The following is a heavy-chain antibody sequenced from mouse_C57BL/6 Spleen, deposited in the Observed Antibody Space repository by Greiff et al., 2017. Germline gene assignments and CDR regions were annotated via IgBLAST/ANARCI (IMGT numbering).Heavy chain of an antibody. CDR1: GYTFTSYW. J-gene: IGHJ1*03. Sequence: QVQLQQSGAELVRPGTSVKMSCKASGYTFTSYWITWVKQRPGQGLEWIGDIYPGSGSTNYNEKFKSKATLTVDTSSSTAYMQLSSLTSEDSAVYYCARFRGTRYFDVWGTGTTVTVSS. CDR3: ARFRGTRYFDV. D-gene: IGHD3-3*01. V-gene: IGHV1-55*01. CDR2: IYPGSGST.